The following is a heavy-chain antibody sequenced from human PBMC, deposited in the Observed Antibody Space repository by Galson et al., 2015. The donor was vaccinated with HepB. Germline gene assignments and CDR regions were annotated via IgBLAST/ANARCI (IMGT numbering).Heavy chain of an antibody. CDR3: ARDPFPQWLVRLNYYYYGMDV. CDR2: ISAYNGNT. CDR1: GYTFTSYG. J-gene: IGHJ6*02. V-gene: IGHV1-18*01. Sequence: SVKVSCKASGYTFTSYGISWVRQAPGQGLEWMGWISAYNGNTNYAQKLQGRVTMTTDTSTSTAYMELRSLRSDDTAVYYCARDPFPQWLVRLNYYYYGMDVWGQGTTVTVSS. D-gene: IGHD6-19*01.